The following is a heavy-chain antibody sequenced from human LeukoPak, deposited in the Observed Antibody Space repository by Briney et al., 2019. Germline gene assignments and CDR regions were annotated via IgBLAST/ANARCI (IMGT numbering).Heavy chain of an antibody. D-gene: IGHD3-10*01. V-gene: IGHV1-18*01. CDR1: GYTFTSYG. Sequence: ASVKVSCKASGYTFTSYGISWVRQAPGQGLEWMGWIGAYNGNTNYAQKLQGRVTMTTDTSTSTAYMELSSLRSEDTAVYYCARASYYYGSGSHNYYYYMDVWGKGTTVTVSS. J-gene: IGHJ6*03. CDR3: ARASYYYGSGSHNYYYYMDV. CDR2: IGAYNGNT.